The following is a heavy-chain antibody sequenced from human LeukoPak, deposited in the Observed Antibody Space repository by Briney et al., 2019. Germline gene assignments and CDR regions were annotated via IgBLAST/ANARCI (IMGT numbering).Heavy chain of an antibody. D-gene: IGHD6-19*01. CDR2: IYDTGTT. Sequence: SETLSLPCTVSGDPISSHYWIWMRHPPGKGLEWIAYIYDTGTTLSNPSLQSRVSMSLDRSKNEFSLQLTSVTAADTAVYYCAGIWYSSGYYFDYWGQGTLVTVSS. CDR1: GDPISSHY. CDR3: AGIWYSSGYYFDY. J-gene: IGHJ4*02. V-gene: IGHV4-59*11.